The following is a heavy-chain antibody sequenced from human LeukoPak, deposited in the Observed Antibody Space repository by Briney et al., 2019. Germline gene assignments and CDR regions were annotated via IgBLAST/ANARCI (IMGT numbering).Heavy chain of an antibody. J-gene: IGHJ5*02. CDR2: INPKSGDT. CDR3: ARSQHITFDP. CDR1: GYTFTGNY. Sequence: GASVKVSCKTSGYTFTGNYMHWVRQAPGQGLEWMGWINPKSGDTKYAQKFQGRVTVTRDTSSSTSYLELSRLRSDDTAIYYCARSQHITFDPWGRGTLVTVSS. V-gene: IGHV1-2*02.